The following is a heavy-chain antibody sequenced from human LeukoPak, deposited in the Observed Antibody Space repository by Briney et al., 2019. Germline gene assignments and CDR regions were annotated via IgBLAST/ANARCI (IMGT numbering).Heavy chain of an antibody. CDR1: GGSISSSSYY. D-gene: IGHD4-17*01. Sequence: PSETLSLTCTVSGGSISSSSYYWGWIRQPPGKGLEWIGSIYYSGSTYYNPSLKSRVPISVDTSKNQFSLKLSSVTAADTAVYYCARLDYGDESYFDYWGQGTLVTVSS. V-gene: IGHV4-39*01. CDR2: IYYSGST. J-gene: IGHJ4*02. CDR3: ARLDYGDESYFDY.